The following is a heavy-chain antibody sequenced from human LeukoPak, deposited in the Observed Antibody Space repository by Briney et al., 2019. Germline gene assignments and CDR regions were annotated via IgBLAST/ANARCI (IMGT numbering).Heavy chain of an antibody. J-gene: IGHJ5*02. V-gene: IGHV3-30*18. Sequence: GGSLRLSCAVSGFTFSSYGMHWVRQAPGKGLEWVAVISYDGSDKHYADSVKGRFTISRDNSKYTLYLQMNSLRAEDTAVYYCAKDRWLTGTWGQGTLVTVSS. CDR1: GFTFSSYG. D-gene: IGHD6-19*01. CDR3: AKDRWLTGT. CDR2: ISYDGSDK.